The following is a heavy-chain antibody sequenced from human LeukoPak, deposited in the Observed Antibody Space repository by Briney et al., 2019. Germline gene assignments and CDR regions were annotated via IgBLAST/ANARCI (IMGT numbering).Heavy chain of an antibody. CDR3: ARIAIFGVVKGKLYAFDI. CDR2: IYYSGST. V-gene: IGHV4-39*01. J-gene: IGHJ3*02. Sequence: KASETLSLTCTVSGGSISSSSYCWGWIRQPPGKGLEWIGSIYYSGSTYYNPSLKSRVTISVDTSKNQFSLKLSSVTAADTAVYYCARIAIFGVVKGKLYAFDIWGQGTMVTVSS. D-gene: IGHD3-3*01. CDR1: GGSISSSSYC.